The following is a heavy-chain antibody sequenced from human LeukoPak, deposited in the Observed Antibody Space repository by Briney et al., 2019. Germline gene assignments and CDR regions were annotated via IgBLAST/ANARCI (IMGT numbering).Heavy chain of an antibody. CDR1: GYTFTGYY. Sequence: ASVKVSCKASGYTFTGYYMHWVRQAPGQGLEWMGWINPNSGGTNYAQKFQGRVTMTRDTSISTAYVELSRLRSDDTAVYYCARDYYYGSVSNWFDPWGQGTLVTVSS. CDR3: ARDYYYGSVSNWFDP. CDR2: INPNSGGT. J-gene: IGHJ5*02. D-gene: IGHD3-10*01. V-gene: IGHV1-2*02.